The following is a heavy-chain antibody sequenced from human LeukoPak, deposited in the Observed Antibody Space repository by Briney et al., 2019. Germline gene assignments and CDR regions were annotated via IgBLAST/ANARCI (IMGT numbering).Heavy chain of an antibody. CDR1: GFTFDDYT. D-gene: IGHD4-17*01. CDR2: ISWDGGST. V-gene: IGHV3-43*01. Sequence: GGSLRLSCAASGFTFDDYTMHWVRQAPGKGLEWVSLISWDGGSTYYADSVKGRFTISRDNSKNSLYLQMNSLRTEDTALYYCAEGGAPTVTTFLGCWGQGTLVTVSS. CDR3: AEGGAPTVTTFLGC. J-gene: IGHJ4*02.